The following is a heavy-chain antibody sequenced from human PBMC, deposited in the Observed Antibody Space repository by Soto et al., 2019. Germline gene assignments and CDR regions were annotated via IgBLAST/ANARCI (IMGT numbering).Heavy chain of an antibody. V-gene: IGHV3-30*18. CDR2: ISYDGSNK. D-gene: IGHD4-17*01. CDR1: GFTFSSYG. CDR3: ANLARTTVMDDY. Sequence: QVQLVASGGGVVQPGRSLRLSCAASGFTFSSYGMHWVRQAPGKGLEGVAVISYDGSNKYYADSVKGRFTISRDNSKHTRYLQMNSLRAEDTAVYYCANLARTTVMDDYWGQGTLVTVA. J-gene: IGHJ4*02.